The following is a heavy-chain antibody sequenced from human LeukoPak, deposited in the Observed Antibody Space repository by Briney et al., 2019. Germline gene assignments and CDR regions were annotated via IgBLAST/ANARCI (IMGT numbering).Heavy chain of an antibody. CDR2: ISASDTYI. V-gene: IGHV3-21*01. J-gene: IGHJ1*01. Sequence: PGGSLRLSCAASGFTFSRYWMNWVRQAPGKGLEWVSSISASDTYINYADSLKGRFTISRDNAKNSLYLQMNSLRAEDTAVYYCAREPSGGYCSSSSCSRYFQHWGQGTLVTVSS. D-gene: IGHD2-2*01. CDR3: AREPSGGYCSSSSCSRYFQH. CDR1: GFTFSRYW.